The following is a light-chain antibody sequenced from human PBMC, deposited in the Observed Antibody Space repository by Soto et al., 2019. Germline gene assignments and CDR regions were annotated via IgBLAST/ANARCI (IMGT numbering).Light chain of an antibody. J-gene: IGLJ1*01. CDR2: EVT. V-gene: IGLV2-14*01. Sequence: QSVLSQPASVSESPGQPVTISWTGTSPDVGGYKAVSSYQHHPGKAPKLIIYEVTHRPSGVSDRFSASKSGNTASLTISGLEAEDEADYYCNSFRVSHLYVFGTGTKVTGL. CDR3: NSFRVSHLYV. CDR1: SPDVGGYKA.